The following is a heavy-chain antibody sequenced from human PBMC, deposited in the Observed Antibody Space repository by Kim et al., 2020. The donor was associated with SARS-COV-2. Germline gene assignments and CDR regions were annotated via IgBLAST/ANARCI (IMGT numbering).Heavy chain of an antibody. V-gene: IGHV1-46*01. CDR1: GYTFTSYY. CDR3: ARESTYQLLTNPSPYYYYGMDV. D-gene: IGHD2-2*01. CDR2: INPSGGST. Sequence: ASVKVSCKASGYTFTSYYMHWVRQAPGQGLEWMGIINPSGGSTSYAQKFQGRVTMTRDTSTSTVYMELSSLRSEDTAVYYCARESTYQLLTNPSPYYYYGMDVWGQGTTVTVSS. J-gene: IGHJ6*02.